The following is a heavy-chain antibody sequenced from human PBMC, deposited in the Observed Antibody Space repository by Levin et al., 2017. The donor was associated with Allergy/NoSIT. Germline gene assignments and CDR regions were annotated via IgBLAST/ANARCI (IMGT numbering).Heavy chain of an antibody. D-gene: IGHD5-18*01. CDR2: ISGSGANA. CDR3: VKDRLAGGYDYGHGTFDL. V-gene: IGHV3-23*01. J-gene: IGHJ2*01. Sequence: GGSLRLSCAASGFTFSSYAMSWVRQAPGKGLEWVSIISGSGANAFYADSVKGRFTISRDNSKNTLYVQMNSLTDEDTAVYYCVKDRLAGGYDYGHGTFDLWGRGTQVTVSS. CDR1: GFTFSSYA.